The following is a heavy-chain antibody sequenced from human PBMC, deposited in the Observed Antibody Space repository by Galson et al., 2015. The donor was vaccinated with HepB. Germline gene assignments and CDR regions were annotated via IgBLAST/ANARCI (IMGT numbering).Heavy chain of an antibody. CDR3: AKDILAAGLFFDY. J-gene: IGHJ4*02. CDR1: GFTFSDFY. D-gene: IGHD6-13*01. Sequence: SLRLSCAASGFTFSDFYMGWIRQAPGKGLEWVSYISPRGETTYYADSVKGRFTISRDNAKNSLYLQMSSLRAEDTAVYYCAKDILAAGLFFDYWGQGALVTGSS. CDR2: ISPRGETT. V-gene: IGHV3-11*01.